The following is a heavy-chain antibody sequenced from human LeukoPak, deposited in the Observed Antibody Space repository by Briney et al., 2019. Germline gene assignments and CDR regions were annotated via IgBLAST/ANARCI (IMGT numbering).Heavy chain of an antibody. Sequence: ASVKVSCKAPGYTFTGYYIHWVRQAPGQGPEWMGMINLSGGSTTYAQTFQGRVTMTRDMSTSTVFMELSSLRSEDTAVYYWARGGEGPRLAGSFWGQGTLVTVSS. CDR3: ARGGEGPRLAGSF. CDR2: INLSGGST. J-gene: IGHJ4*02. V-gene: IGHV1-46*01. CDR1: GYTFTGYY. D-gene: IGHD6-19*01.